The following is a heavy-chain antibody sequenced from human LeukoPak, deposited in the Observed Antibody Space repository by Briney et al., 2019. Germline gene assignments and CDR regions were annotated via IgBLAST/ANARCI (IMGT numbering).Heavy chain of an antibody. CDR3: ARVEYDILTGYPLPFDY. CDR1: GGSISSSSYY. D-gene: IGHD3-9*01. CDR2: IYYSGST. J-gene: IGHJ4*02. V-gene: IGHV4-39*07. Sequence: PSETLSLTCTVSGGSISSSSYYWGWIRQPPGKGLEWIGSIYYSGSTYYNPSLKSRVTISVDTSKNQFSLKLSSVTAADTAVYYCARVEYDILTGYPLPFDYWGQGTLVTVSS.